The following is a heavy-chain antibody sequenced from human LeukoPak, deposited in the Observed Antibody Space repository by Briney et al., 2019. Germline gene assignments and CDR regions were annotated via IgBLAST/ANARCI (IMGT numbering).Heavy chain of an antibody. CDR1: GASISGYF. CDR3: ATTFSTYDSSGYGSAYYYYGMDV. J-gene: IGHJ6*02. CDR2: ISSSGNT. V-gene: IGHV4-59*01. D-gene: IGHD3-22*01. Sequence: PSETLSLTCTVSGASISGYFWSWIRQPPGKGLEWIGYISSSGNTNYNPSLKSRVTISVDTSKNRFSLKLSSVTAADTAVYYCATTFSTYDSSGYGSAYYYYGMDVWGQGTTVTVSS.